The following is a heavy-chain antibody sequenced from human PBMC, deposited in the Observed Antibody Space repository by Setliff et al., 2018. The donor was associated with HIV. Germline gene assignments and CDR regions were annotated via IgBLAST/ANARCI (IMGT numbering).Heavy chain of an antibody. J-gene: IGHJ4*02. CDR1: GGTFSSHA. CDR2: IIPIFPTT. CDR3: ARGTGSYSYFDS. Sequence: ASVKVSCKASGGTFSSHAISWVRQAPGQGLEWMGRIIPIFPTTNYAQKFQGRVTITTDESTSTAYMELSSLRSEDTAVYFCARGTGSYSYFDSWGLGTLVTVSS. D-gene: IGHD1-26*01. V-gene: IGHV1-69*05.